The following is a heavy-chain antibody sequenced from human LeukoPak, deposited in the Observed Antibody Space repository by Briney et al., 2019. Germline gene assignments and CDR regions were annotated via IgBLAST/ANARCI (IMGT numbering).Heavy chain of an antibody. D-gene: IGHD3-10*01. Sequence: PGGSLRLSCAASGFTFSSYSMNWVRQAPGKGLEWVSSISSSSSYIYYADSVKGRFTISRDNAKNSLYLQMNSLRAEDTAVYYCAKLLWFGELSVDNWGQGTLVTVSS. CDR1: GFTFSSYS. V-gene: IGHV3-21*01. CDR3: AKLLWFGELSVDN. J-gene: IGHJ4*02. CDR2: ISSSSSYI.